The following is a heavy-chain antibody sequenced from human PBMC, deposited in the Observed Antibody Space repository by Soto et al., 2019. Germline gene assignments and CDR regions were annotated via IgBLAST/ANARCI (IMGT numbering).Heavy chain of an antibody. CDR2: MNPNSGNT. CDR3: AGGPYYYGSGSPSPYYYYGMDV. Sequence: ASVKVSCKASGYTFTSYDINWVRQATGQGLEWMGCMNPNSGNTGYAQKFQGRVTMTRNTSISTAYMELSSLRAEDTAVYYCAGGPYYYGSGSPSPYYYYGMDVWGQGTTVTVSS. D-gene: IGHD3-10*01. V-gene: IGHV1-8*01. CDR1: GYTFTSYD. J-gene: IGHJ6*02.